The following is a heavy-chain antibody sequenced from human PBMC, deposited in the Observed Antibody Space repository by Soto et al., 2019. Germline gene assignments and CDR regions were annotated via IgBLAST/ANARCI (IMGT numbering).Heavy chain of an antibody. J-gene: IGHJ4*02. CDR3: ARVRWTVAGPGHFDY. CDR2: IYYSGST. V-gene: IGHV4-59*01. D-gene: IGHD6-19*01. Sequence: SETLSLTCTVSGGSICSYDWSWIRQPPGKGLEWIGYIYYSGSTNYNPSLKSRVTISVDTSKNQFSLKLSSVTAADTAVYYCARVRWTVAGPGHFDYWGQGTLVTVSS. CDR1: GGSICSYD.